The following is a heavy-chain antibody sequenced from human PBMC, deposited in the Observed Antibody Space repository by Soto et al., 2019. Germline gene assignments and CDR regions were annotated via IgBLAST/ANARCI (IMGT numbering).Heavy chain of an antibody. V-gene: IGHV1-18*01. CDR1: GYTFTSYG. CDR3: ARDAAVGRFDY. D-gene: IGHD1-26*01. J-gene: IGHJ4*02. CDR2: INAYNGNT. Sequence: QVQLVQSGAEVKKPGASVKVSCKASGYTFTSYGLSWVRQAPGQGLEWMGWINAYNGNTKYAQKLKGRATMTTETSTSTAYMKLRSLRSDDPAVYYCARDAAVGRFDYWGQGTLVTVSS.